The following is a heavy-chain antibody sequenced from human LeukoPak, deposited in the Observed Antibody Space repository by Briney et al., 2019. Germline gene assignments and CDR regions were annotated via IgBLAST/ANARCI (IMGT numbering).Heavy chain of an antibody. D-gene: IGHD1-1*01. CDR1: GGSINSRDW. CDR3: ARDFRRFNDRPAFDM. CDR2: IFHNGDT. J-gene: IGHJ3*02. V-gene: IGHV4/OR15-8*02. Sequence: SETLSLTCLIFGGSINSRDWWSWVRRPPGKGLEWIGEIFHNGDTAYIPSLKNRVSISIDKSNNQFSLMLRSVTAADTAVYYCARDFRRFNDRPAFDMWGQGTMVTVSS.